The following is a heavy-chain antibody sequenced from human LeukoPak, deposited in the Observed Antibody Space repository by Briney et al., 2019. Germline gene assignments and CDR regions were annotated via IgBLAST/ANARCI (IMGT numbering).Heavy chain of an antibody. J-gene: IGHJ3*02. CDR1: DGSINGYY. CDR3: ARHSGHSSTNDAFDI. V-gene: IGHV4-59*01. CDR2: MYSGGTT. Sequence: SETLSLTCTVSDGSINGYYWSWIRQPPGKGLDWIGYMYSGGTTNYSPSLKSRVTISEDMSKNQFSLKLTSMTAADTAVYYCARHSGHSSTNDAFDIWGQGTMVIVSS. D-gene: IGHD6-13*01.